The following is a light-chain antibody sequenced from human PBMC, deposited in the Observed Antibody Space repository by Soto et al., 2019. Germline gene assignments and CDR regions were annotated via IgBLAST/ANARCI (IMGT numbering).Light chain of an antibody. CDR1: RSISSY. CDR2: AAS. V-gene: IGKV1-39*01. Sequence: DIQMTQSPSSLSASVGDRVTITCRASRSISSYLNGYQQKPGKAPKLLIYAASSLQSGVPSRFSGIGSGTDFTLTISSLQPEDFATDYGQQSYSTLFITFGQGTRLEIK. J-gene: IGKJ5*01. CDR3: QQSYSTLFIT.